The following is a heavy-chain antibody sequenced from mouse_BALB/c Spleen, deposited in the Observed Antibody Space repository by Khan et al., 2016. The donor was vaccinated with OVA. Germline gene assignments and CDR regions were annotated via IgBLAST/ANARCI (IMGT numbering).Heavy chain of an antibody. CDR3: TSLGSVYTWFGF. V-gene: IGHV1-7*01. CDR1: GYTFTNYW. Sequence: QVQLQQSGAELAKPGASVKVSCKAAGYTFTNYWMHWIKQRPGQGLEWMGYIDPTTGYTAYNQKFTDKATLTADKSSSTAYMQLSSLTSEDSAVXYCTSLGSVYTWFGFWGQGTLVTVSA. J-gene: IGHJ3*01. D-gene: IGHD1-1*01. CDR2: IDPTTGYT.